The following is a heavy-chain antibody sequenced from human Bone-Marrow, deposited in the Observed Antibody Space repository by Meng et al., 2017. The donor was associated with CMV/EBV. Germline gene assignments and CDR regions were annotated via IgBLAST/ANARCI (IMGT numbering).Heavy chain of an antibody. Sequence: GESLKISCAASGFTFSAYAMRWVRQAPGKGLEYVSAISSNGGSTYYADSVKGRFTISRDNSKNTLYLQMNSLRAEDTAVYYCARLRCSGGGCQSAFDYWGQGTLVTVSS. CDR3: ARLRCSGGGCQSAFDY. CDR2: ISSNGGST. CDR1: GFTFSAYA. D-gene: IGHD2-15*01. V-gene: IGHV3-64*02. J-gene: IGHJ4*02.